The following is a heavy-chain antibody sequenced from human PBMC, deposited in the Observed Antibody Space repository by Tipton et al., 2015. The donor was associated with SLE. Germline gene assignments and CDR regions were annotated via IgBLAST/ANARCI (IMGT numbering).Heavy chain of an antibody. J-gene: IGHJ4*02. Sequence: SLRLSCAVYGGSFSGYYWSWIRQPPGKGLEWISSISSTTNYIYYADSVKGRFTISRDDAKNSLDLQMNSLRAEDTAVYYCARTGMVGATTYYFDYWGQGTLVTVSS. CDR2: ISSTTNYI. D-gene: IGHD1-26*01. CDR1: GGSFSGYY. CDR3: ARTGMVGATTYYFDY. V-gene: IGHV3-11*06.